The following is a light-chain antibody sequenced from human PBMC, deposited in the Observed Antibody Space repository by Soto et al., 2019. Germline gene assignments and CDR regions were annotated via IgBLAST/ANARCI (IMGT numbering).Light chain of an antibody. CDR1: QSVSSNY. CDR3: QQYGSP. CDR2: GAS. V-gene: IGKV3-20*01. J-gene: IGKJ4*01. Sequence: EIVLTQSPGTLSLSPGERATLSCRASQSVSSNYLAWYQQKPGRAPRLLIYGASSRATGIPDRFSGSGSGTDFTLTISRLEPEDLAVYYCQQYGSPFGGGTKVAIK.